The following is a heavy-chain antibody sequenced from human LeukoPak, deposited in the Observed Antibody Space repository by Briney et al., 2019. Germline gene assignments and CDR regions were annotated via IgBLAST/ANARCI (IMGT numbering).Heavy chain of an antibody. CDR1: GFSLSTSGMC. Sequence: SGPALVKPTQTLTLTCTFSGFSLSTSGMCVSWIRQPPGKALEWLARIDWDDDKYYSTSLKTRLTISKDTSKNQVVLTMTNMDPVDTATYYCARMSYYDSSGYYNLGYWGQGTLVTVSS. CDR3: ARMSYYDSSGYYNLGY. CDR2: IDWDDDK. J-gene: IGHJ4*02. V-gene: IGHV2-70*11. D-gene: IGHD3-22*01.